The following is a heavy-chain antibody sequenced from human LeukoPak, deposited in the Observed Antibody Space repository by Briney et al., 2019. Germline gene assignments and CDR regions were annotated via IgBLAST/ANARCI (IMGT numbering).Heavy chain of an antibody. CDR2: IYYSGST. Sequence: SETLSLTCTVSGGSISSYYWSWIRQPPGKGLEWIGYIYYSGSTNYNPSLKSRVTKSVDTSKNQFSLKLSSVTAADTAVYYCARDSKGLKRAAAGTGGLVYYYYYMDVWGKGTTVTISS. J-gene: IGHJ6*03. CDR3: ARDSKGLKRAAAGTGGLVYYYYYMDV. D-gene: IGHD6-13*01. V-gene: IGHV4-59*01. CDR1: GGSISSYY.